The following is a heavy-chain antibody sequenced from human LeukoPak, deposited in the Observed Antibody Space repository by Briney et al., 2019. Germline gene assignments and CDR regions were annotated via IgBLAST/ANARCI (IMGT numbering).Heavy chain of an antibody. CDR3: AREDYSSRGLDH. Sequence: SETLSLTCNVSGVSISTNYWSWIRQPPGKGLEWIGRIHTSGITNYNPSLKSRVTMSLDTSKNQFSLNLSAVTAADTAVYYCAREDYSSRGLDHWGQGTLVTFSS. CDR2: IHTSGIT. V-gene: IGHV4-4*07. J-gene: IGHJ4*02. CDR1: GVSISTNY. D-gene: IGHD6-13*01.